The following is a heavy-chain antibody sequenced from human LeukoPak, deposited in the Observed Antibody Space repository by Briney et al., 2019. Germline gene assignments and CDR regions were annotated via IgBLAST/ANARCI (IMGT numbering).Heavy chain of an antibody. Sequence: TSETLSLTCTVSGYSISSGYYWGWIRQPPGKGLEWIGSIYHSGSTYYNPSLKSRVTISVDTSKNQFSLKLSSVTAADTAVYYCVLGYSCATMWGTFDYWGQGTLVTVSS. D-gene: IGHD5-18*01. J-gene: IGHJ4*02. V-gene: IGHV4-38-2*02. CDR3: VLGYSCATMWGTFDY. CDR1: GYSISSGYY. CDR2: IYHSGST.